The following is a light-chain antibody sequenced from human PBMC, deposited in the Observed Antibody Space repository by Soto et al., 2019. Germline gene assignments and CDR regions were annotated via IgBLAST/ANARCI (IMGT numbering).Light chain of an antibody. CDR3: CSYEPGPTVV. CDR1: SSDVGSYNL. CDR2: EGT. V-gene: IGLV2-23*01. J-gene: IGLJ2*01. Sequence: QSALTQPASVSGSPGQSITISCTGTSSDVGSYNLVSWYQQHPGKALKLIIFEGTKRPSGVSNRFSGSKSGNTASMTISGLQAEEEADYYCCSYEPGPTVVLGGGTKLTVL.